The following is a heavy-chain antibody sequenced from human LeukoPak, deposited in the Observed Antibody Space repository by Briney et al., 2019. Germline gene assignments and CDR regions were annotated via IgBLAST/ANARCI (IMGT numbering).Heavy chain of an antibody. D-gene: IGHD6-6*01. CDR3: TRYSSSDNWFDP. V-gene: IGHV3-73*01. Sequence: GGSLRLSCAASGFTFSCSSMHWVRQASGKGLEWVGRIRNKANSYATASTASVKGRFTISKDDSKNTAYLQMNSLKTEDTAVYYCTRYSSSDNWFDPWGQGTLVTVSS. J-gene: IGHJ5*02. CDR1: GFTFSCSS. CDR2: IRNKANSYAT.